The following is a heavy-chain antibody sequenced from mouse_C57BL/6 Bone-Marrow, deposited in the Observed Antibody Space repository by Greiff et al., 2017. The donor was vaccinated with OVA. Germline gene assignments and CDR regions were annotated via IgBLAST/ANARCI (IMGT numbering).Heavy chain of an antibody. CDR1: GFTFSSYG. V-gene: IGHV5-6*02. CDR2: ISSGGSYT. CDR3: ARRDGYPYAMDY. Sequence: EVKVVESGGDLVKPGGSLKLSCAASGFTFSSYGMSWVRQTPDKRLEWVATISSGGSYTYYPDSVKGRFTISRDNAKNTLYLQMSSLKSEDTAMYYCARRDGYPYAMDYWGQGTSVTVSS. J-gene: IGHJ4*01. D-gene: IGHD2-3*01.